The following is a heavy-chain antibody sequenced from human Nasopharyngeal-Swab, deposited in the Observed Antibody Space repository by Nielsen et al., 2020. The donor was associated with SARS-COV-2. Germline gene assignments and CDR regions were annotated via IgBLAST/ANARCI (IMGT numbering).Heavy chain of an antibody. D-gene: IGHD3-10*01. Sequence: GGSLRLSCAASGFTFSDYYMSWIRQAPGKGLEWVSYISSSGSTIYYADSVKGRFTTSRDNAKNSLYLQMNSLRAEDTAVYYCARGLLWFGELLGYYYYYGMDVWGQGTTVTVSS. CDR3: ARGLLWFGELLGYYYYYGMDV. CDR1: GFTFSDYY. CDR2: ISSSGSTI. J-gene: IGHJ6*02. V-gene: IGHV3-11*04.